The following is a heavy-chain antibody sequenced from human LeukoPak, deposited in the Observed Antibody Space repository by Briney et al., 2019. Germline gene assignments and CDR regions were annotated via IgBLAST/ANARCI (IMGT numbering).Heavy chain of an antibody. CDR2: INPSGGSA. D-gene: IGHD3-10*01. J-gene: IGHJ3*02. CDR1: GYTFTSYY. Sequence: ASVKVSCKASGYTFTSYYMHWVRQAPGQGLEWMGIINPSGGSASYAHKFQGRVTMTRDTATSTVYMELSSLRSEDTAVYYCARPGRVEAFDIWGQGTMVTVSS. V-gene: IGHV1-46*01. CDR3: ARPGRVEAFDI.